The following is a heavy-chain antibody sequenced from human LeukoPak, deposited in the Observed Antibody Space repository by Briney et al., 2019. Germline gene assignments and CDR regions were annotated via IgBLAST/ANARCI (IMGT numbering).Heavy chain of an antibody. Sequence: SETLSLTCTVSGGSISGSCCYWGWIRQTPGIDLEWLGSTSYSGYTHYNPSFKSRVTVSVDTSKNQFFLNLSSVTAADTAVYYCSRTTGDSAIIAAHWGQGTLVTVSS. CDR3: SRTTGDSAIIAAH. D-gene: IGHD3-16*01. CDR2: TSYSGYT. CDR1: GGSISGSCCY. V-gene: IGHV4-39*01. J-gene: IGHJ4*02.